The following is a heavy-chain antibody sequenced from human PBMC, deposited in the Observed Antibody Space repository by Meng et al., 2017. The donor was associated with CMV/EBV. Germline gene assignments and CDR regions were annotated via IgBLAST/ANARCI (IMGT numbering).Heavy chain of an antibody. CDR1: GGSISSSSYY. V-gene: IGHV4-39*07. J-gene: IGHJ5*02. Sequence: SETLSLTCTGSGGSISSSSYYWGWIRQPPGKGLEWIGSIYYSGSTYYNPSLKSRVTISVDTSKNQFSLKLSSVTAADTAVYYCARDFLSRDFWSGGNWFDPWGQGTLVTVSS. D-gene: IGHD3-3*01. CDR3: ARDFLSRDFWSGGNWFDP. CDR2: IYYSGST.